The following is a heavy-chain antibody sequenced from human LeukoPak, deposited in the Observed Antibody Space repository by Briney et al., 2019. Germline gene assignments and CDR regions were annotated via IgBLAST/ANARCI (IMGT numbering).Heavy chain of an antibody. CDR1: GFTFSNYY. V-gene: IGHV3-21*01. D-gene: IGHD3-22*01. CDR3: ARDVYFYDSSGFDP. J-gene: IGHJ5*02. Sequence: GGSLRLSCAASGFTFSNYYMNWVRQAPGKGLEWVSSISGSSSYIYYADSVKGRFTISRDNAKNSLYLQMDSLRAEDTAVYYCARDVYFYDSSGFDPWGQGTLVTVSS. CDR2: ISGSSSYI.